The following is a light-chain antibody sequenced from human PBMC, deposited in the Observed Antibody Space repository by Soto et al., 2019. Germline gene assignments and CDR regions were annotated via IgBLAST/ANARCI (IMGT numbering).Light chain of an antibody. CDR1: TSDFGFYNY. Sequence: QSVLTQPASVSGSPGQSITISCTGTTSDFGFYNYVSWYQHHPGKAPKRLIYEVTNRHSGVSNRFSGSKSGNTASLTISGLQAEDEADYYCSSYTSSTDYVFGTGTRSPS. CDR2: EVT. V-gene: IGLV2-14*01. CDR3: SSYTSSTDYV. J-gene: IGLJ1*01.